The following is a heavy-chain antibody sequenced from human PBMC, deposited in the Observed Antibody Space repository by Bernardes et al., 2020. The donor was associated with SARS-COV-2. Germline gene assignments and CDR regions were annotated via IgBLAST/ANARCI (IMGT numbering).Heavy chain of an antibody. CDR2: IYTSGST. CDR1: GGSFSGYY. CDR3: VRVSPPYYNHYMDV. Sequence: SETLSLTCAVYGGSFSGYYWSWIRQPAWKGLEWIGRIYTSGSTNYNPSLKSRVTMSVDTSKNQFSLMLRSVTAADTAVYYCVRVSPPYYNHYMDVWGKGTTVTVSS. V-gene: IGHV4-59*10. J-gene: IGHJ6*03.